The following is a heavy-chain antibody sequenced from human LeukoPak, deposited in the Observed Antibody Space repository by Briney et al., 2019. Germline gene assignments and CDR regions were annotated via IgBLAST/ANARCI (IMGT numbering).Heavy chain of an antibody. CDR3: ARGDSSGWDAFDI. D-gene: IGHD6-19*01. V-gene: IGHV3-23*01. J-gene: IGHJ3*02. CDR2: ISASGVST. Sequence: GGSLRLSCAGSGFTFSSYAMTWVRQAPRKGLEWVSTISASGVSTYYADSVKGRFTISRDNSKNTLYLQMNSLRAEDTAVYYCARGDSSGWDAFDIWGQGTMVTVSS. CDR1: GFTFSSYA.